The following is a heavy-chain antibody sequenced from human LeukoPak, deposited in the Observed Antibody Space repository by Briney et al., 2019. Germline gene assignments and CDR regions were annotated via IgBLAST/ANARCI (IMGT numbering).Heavy chain of an antibody. V-gene: IGHV4-59*01. D-gene: IGHD1-1*01. CDR3: ARILLSATGDRWYFDL. J-gene: IGHJ2*01. CDR2: IYYNENT. CDR1: GGSISSYY. Sequence: SETLSLTCTVSGGSISSYYWSWIRQPPGKGLEWIGYIYYNENTKYNPSLKSRVTIPVDTSKNHFSLNLSSVTAADTAVYYCARILLSATGDRWYFDLWGRGTRVTVSS.